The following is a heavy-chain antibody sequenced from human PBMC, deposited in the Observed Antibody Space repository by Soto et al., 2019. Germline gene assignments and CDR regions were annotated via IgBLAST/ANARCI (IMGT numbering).Heavy chain of an antibody. Sequence: EVQLLESGGGLVQPGGSLRLSCAASGFTFSSYAMRWVRQAPGKGLEWVSAISGSGDSTYYADSVKGRYTVSRDTSTNTLYLQMNSLIAADTAVYYCARRGSGSYYDYWGQGTLVTVSS. D-gene: IGHD1-26*01. CDR1: GFTFSSYA. CDR2: ISGSGDST. V-gene: IGHV3-23*01. CDR3: ARRGSGSYYDY. J-gene: IGHJ4*02.